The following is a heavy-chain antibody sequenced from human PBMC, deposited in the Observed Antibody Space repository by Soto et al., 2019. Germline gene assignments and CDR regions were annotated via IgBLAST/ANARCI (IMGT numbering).Heavy chain of an antibody. V-gene: IGHV3-23*01. CDR1: GFTFSNYA. Sequence: EVQLLESGGGLVQPGGSLRLSCAASGFTFSNYAMNWVRQAPGKGLEWVSVISGSGDSTYYADSVKGRFTISRDNSKNTLYLQMISLRAEDSAVYYCARRGSGSYDDYWGQGTLVTVSS. J-gene: IGHJ4*02. CDR2: ISGSGDST. D-gene: IGHD1-26*01. CDR3: ARRGSGSYDDY.